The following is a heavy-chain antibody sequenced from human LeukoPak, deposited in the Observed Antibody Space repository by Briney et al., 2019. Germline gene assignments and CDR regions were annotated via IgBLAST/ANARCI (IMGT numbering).Heavy chain of an antibody. Sequence: SETLSLTCTVSGDSISSSTYYWGWIRQPPGKGLEWIGYIYYSGSTYYKPSLKSRVTISLDTSKNQFSLKLSSVTAADTAVYYCARMELGVGATFYYYYYMDVWGKGTTVTVSS. D-gene: IGHD1-26*01. J-gene: IGHJ6*03. V-gene: IGHV4-39*07. CDR3: ARMELGVGATFYYYYYMDV. CDR1: GDSISSSTYY. CDR2: IYYSGST.